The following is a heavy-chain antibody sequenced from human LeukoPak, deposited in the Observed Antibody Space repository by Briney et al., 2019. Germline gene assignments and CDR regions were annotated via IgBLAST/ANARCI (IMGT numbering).Heavy chain of an antibody. J-gene: IGHJ4*02. CDR2: IYPGDSDT. Sequence: PGESLKISCKGSGYSFTSYWIGWVRQMPGKGMEWMGIIYPGDSDTRYSPSFQGQVTISADKSISTAYLQWSSLKASDTAMYYGARPPTAYDSSGYYDPFDYWGQGTLVTVSS. V-gene: IGHV5-51*01. D-gene: IGHD3-22*01. CDR1: GYSFTSYW. CDR3: ARPPTAYDSSGYYDPFDY.